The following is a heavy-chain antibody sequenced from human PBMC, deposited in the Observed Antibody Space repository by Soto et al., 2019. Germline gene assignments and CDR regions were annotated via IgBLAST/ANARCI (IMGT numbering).Heavy chain of an antibody. CDR1: GFTFSSYS. CDR2: ISSSSSYI. Sequence: GGSLRLSCAASGFTFSSYSMNWVRQAPGKGLEWVSSISSSSSYIYYADSVKGRFTISRDNAKNSLYLQMNSLRAEDTAVYYCARDLVAVAGQNAFDIWGPGTMVTVSS. CDR3: ARDLVAVAGQNAFDI. D-gene: IGHD6-19*01. V-gene: IGHV3-21*01. J-gene: IGHJ3*02.